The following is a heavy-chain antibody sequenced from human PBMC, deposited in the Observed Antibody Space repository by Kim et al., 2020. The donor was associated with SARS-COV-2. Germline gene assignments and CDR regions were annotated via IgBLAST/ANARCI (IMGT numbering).Heavy chain of an antibody. Sequence: ASVKVSCKASGYTFTSYGISWVRQAPGQGLEWMGWISAYNGNTNYAQKLQGRVTMTTDPSTSTAYMELRSLRSDDTAVYYCARKGYYYGSGSYYFFDYWGQGTLVTVSS. CDR3: ARKGYYYGSGSYYFFDY. CDR2: ISAYNGNT. CDR1: GYTFTSYG. D-gene: IGHD3-10*01. V-gene: IGHV1-18*01. J-gene: IGHJ4*02.